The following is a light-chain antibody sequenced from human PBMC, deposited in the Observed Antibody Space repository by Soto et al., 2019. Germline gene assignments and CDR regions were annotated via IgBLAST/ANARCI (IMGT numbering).Light chain of an antibody. CDR2: WAS. V-gene: IGKV4-1*01. J-gene: IGKJ1*01. CDR1: QSILYSSNNKNY. CDR3: QQYYSTPWT. Sequence: DIVMTQSPDSLAVSLGERATINCKSSQSILYSSNNKNYLAWYQQKPGQPPKLLISWASTRESGVPDRFSGSGSGTDFTLTISSLQAGDVALYYCQQYYSTPWTFGQGTRVEIK.